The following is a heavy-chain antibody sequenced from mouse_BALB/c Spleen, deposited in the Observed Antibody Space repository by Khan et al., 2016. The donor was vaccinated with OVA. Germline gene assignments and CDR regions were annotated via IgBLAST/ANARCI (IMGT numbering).Heavy chain of an antibody. CDR3: ARTHAR. CDR1: GYTFTSYT. V-gene: IGHV1-4*01. CDR2: INPSSGYT. Sequence: VQLKQSGAELARPGASVKMSCKASGYTFTSYTLHWVKQRPGQGLEWIGYINPSSGYTKYNQKFKDKATLTADKSSSTADMQLSSLTAEDSAVYYCARTHARWGQGTTLTVSS. J-gene: IGHJ2*01.